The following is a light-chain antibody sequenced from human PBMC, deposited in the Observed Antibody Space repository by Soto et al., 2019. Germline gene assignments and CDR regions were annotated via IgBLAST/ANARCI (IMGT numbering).Light chain of an antibody. CDR1: QSVLYSSNNKNY. J-gene: IGKJ1*01. Sequence: DIVMTQSPDSLAVSLGERATINCKSSQSVLYSSNNKNYLAWYQQKPGQPPKLLIYWASTRQSGVPDRFSGSESGTDFTLTISSLQAEDVAFYYCQQYYDPPQMFGQGTKVEIK. CDR2: WAS. CDR3: QQYYDPPQM. V-gene: IGKV4-1*01.